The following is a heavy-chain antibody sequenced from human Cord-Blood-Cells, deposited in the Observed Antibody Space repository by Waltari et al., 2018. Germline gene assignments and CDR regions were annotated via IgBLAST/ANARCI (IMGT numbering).Heavy chain of an antibody. CDR2: IRSKAYGGTT. Sequence: GLEWVGFIRSKAYGGTTEYAASVKGRFTISRDDSKSIAYLQMNSLKTEDTAVYYCTNFQRECIAARLDAFDIWGQGTMVTVSS. V-gene: IGHV3-49*02. CDR3: TNFQRECIAARLDAFDI. D-gene: IGHD6-6*01. J-gene: IGHJ3*02.